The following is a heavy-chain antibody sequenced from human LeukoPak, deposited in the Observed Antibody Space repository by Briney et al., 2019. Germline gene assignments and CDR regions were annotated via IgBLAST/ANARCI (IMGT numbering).Heavy chain of an antibody. J-gene: IGHJ4*02. CDR2: ISSSGSTI. CDR1: GFTFDDYG. Sequence: GGSLRLSCAASGFTFDDYGMSWVRQAPGKGLEWVSYISSSGSTIYYADSVKGRFTISRDNAKNSLYLQMNSLRAEDTAVYYCAREGIVVVPGALDYWGQGTLVTVSS. D-gene: IGHD2-2*01. CDR3: AREGIVVVPGALDY. V-gene: IGHV3-48*03.